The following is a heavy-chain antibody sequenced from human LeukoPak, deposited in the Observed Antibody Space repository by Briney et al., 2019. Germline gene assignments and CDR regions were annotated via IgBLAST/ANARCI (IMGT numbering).Heavy chain of an antibody. CDR1: GFTSSSYD. Sequence: GGSLRLSCAASGFTSSSYDMHWVRQATGKGLEWVSTIGAAGEMSYPGSVKGRFTISRDDAKNSMYLQMNSLRAGDTAVYYCVRRLRGWSSGFDYWGRGILVTVSS. J-gene: IGHJ4*02. CDR3: VRRLRGWSSGFDY. D-gene: IGHD6-19*01. V-gene: IGHV3-13*04. CDR2: IGAAGEM.